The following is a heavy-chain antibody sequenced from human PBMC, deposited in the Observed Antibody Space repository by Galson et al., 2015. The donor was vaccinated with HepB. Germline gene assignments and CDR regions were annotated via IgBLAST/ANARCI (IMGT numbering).Heavy chain of an antibody. CDR1: GFTFSSYA. CDR2: IWNDGSTK. CDR3: ARDPLSEDYDSSGYRYYQYYMDV. J-gene: IGHJ6*03. D-gene: IGHD3-22*01. V-gene: IGHV3-33*01. Sequence: SGFTFSSYAMHWVRQAPGKGLEWVAFIWNDGSTKYYADSVKGRFTISRDNSNYTLFLQMNSLRAEDTAVYFCARDPLSEDYDSSGYRYYQYYMDVWGKGTAVTVSS.